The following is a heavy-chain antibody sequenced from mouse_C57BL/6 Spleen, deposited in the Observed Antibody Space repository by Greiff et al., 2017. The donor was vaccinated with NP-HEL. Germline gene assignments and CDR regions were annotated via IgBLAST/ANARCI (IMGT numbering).Heavy chain of an antibody. CDR2: IDPETGGT. V-gene: IGHV1-15*01. CDR1: GYTFTDYE. J-gene: IGHJ2*01. D-gene: IGHD2-3*01. Sequence: QVQLQQSGAELVRPGASVTLSCKASGYTFTDYEMHWVKQTPVHGLEWIGAIDPETGGTAYNQKFKGKAILTADKSSSTAYMELRSLTSVDSAVYYCTRGGLLRYDYWGQGTTLTVSS. CDR3: TRGGLLRYDY.